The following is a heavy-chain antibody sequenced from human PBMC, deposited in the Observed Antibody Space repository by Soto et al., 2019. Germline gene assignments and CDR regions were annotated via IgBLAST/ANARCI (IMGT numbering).Heavy chain of an antibody. Sequence: PGESLRISCKSYGYSFTTYWIAWVRQMPWKGLEWMGSIHPGESDTRYSPSFQGQVTISADRSITTAYLQWSSLKASDTAMYYCARHEATYYNFYGMDVWGQGTTVTVYS. CDR1: GYSFTTYW. CDR2: IHPGESDT. J-gene: IGHJ6*01. CDR3: ARHEATYYNFYGMDV. V-gene: IGHV5-51*01.